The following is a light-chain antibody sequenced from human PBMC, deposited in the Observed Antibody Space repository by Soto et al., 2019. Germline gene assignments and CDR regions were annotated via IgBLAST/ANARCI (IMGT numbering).Light chain of an antibody. Sequence: QAVVTQEPSFSVSPGGTVTLTCGLSSGSVSTSNYPSWYHQTPGQAPRTLIYSTNTRSSGVPDRFSGSILGNKAALTITGAQADDESDYYCVLYMGSGIWVFGGGTKVTVL. CDR1: SGSVSTSNY. CDR3: VLYMGSGIWV. CDR2: STN. V-gene: IGLV8-61*01. J-gene: IGLJ3*02.